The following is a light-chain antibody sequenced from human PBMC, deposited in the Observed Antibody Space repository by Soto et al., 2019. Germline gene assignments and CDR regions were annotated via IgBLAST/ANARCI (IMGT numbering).Light chain of an antibody. CDR2: AAS. Sequence: DVQMTQSPSSLSASVGDSLTLTCRASQSVSSYLTWYQQKPGKAPKLLIYAASTLQSGVPSRFSGSGSGTDFTLTISCLQSEDFATYYCQQYYSYPRTFGQGTKVDIK. CDR1: QSVSSY. V-gene: IGKV1-16*01. J-gene: IGKJ1*01. CDR3: QQYYSYPRT.